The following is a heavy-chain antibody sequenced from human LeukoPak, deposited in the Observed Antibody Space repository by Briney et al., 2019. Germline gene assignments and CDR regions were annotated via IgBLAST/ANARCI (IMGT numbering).Heavy chain of an antibody. D-gene: IGHD2-21*02. CDR1: GYTFTTYA. J-gene: IGHJ4*02. CDR3: ARAYCGGDCYNDY. V-gene: IGHV1-3*01. Sequence: ASVKVSCKASGYTFTTYAIHWVRQAPGQGLEWMGWINVGNANTRYSHKFQGRVTITRETSASTAYIEMSSLRSEDTAVYYCARAYCGGDCYNDYWGQGTLVTVSS. CDR2: INVGNANT.